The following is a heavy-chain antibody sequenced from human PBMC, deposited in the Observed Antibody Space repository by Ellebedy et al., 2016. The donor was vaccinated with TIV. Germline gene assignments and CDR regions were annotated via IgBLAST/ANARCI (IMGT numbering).Heavy chain of an antibody. J-gene: IGHJ4*02. CDR3: ASAAHGSGAYESF. CDR2: INQGGSET. CDR1: GFTFSRFW. D-gene: IGHD5-12*01. V-gene: IGHV3-7*01. Sequence: PGGSLRLSCAASGFTFSRFWMAWVRQAPGKGLEWVATINQGGSETYYVDSVKGRFTISRDNSKNSLYLQMNSLRADDTALYYCASAAHGSGAYESFWGQGTLVTVSS.